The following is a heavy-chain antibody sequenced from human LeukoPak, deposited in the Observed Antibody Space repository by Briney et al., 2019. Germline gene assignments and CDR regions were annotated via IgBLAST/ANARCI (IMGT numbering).Heavy chain of an antibody. D-gene: IGHD6-13*01. CDR2: IYNAATT. CDR1: GGSISNYY. V-gene: IGHV4-4*08. J-gene: IGHJ4*02. Sequence: PSETLSLTCAVSGGSISNYYWTWIRRPPGKGLEWLGFIYNAATTNYNPSLKSRVTISVDTSKNQFSLRLSSVTAADTAIYYCARVTTAWYVIGYWGQGALVTVSS. CDR3: ARVTTAWYVIGY.